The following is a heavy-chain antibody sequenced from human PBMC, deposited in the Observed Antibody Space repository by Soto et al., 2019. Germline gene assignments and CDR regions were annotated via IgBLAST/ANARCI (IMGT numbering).Heavy chain of an antibody. CDR2: IIPIFGTA. CDR1: GGTFGSYA. J-gene: IGHJ6*02. Sequence: SVKVSCKASGGTFGSYAISWVRQAPGQGLEWMGGIIPIFGTANYAQKFQGRVTITADESTSTAYMDLRSLRSDDTAIYFCARGGYYDSSRSRNYHYYATNVWGQGTTVTVS. V-gene: IGHV1-69*13. CDR3: ARGGYYDSSRSRNYHYYATNV. D-gene: IGHD3-22*01.